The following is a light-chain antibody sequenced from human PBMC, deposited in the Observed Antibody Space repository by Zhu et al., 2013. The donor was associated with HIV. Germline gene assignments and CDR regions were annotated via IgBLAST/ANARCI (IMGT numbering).Light chain of an antibody. V-gene: IGKV3-15*01. Sequence: EVVLTQSPATLSVSPGERATLSCRASQSVSSNLAWYQQKPGQAPRRVIYGAATRATGIPARFSGSGSGTEFTLTISSLDSEDFCSLYCQQYNNWPYTFGQGTKLEIK. CDR3: QQYNNWPYT. CDR2: GAA. CDR1: QSVSSN. J-gene: IGKJ2*01.